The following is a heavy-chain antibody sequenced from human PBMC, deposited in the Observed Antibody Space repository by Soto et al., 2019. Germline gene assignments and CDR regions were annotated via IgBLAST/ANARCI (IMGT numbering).Heavy chain of an antibody. CDR1: GFTFSTYW. V-gene: IGHV3-74*01. CDR2: IDGDGRTT. CDR3: AASRWSGYLDFDP. J-gene: IGHJ5*02. Sequence: GGSLRLSCAASGFTFSTYWMHWVRQAPGKGLVWVSRIDGDGRTTHYADSVKGRFTISRDNAKNTLYLQMDSLRAEDSAVYYCAASRWSGYLDFDPWGQGTLVTVSS. D-gene: IGHD3-3*01.